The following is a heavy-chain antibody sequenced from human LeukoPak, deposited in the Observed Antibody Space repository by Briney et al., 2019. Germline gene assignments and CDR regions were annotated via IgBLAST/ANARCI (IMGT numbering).Heavy chain of an antibody. J-gene: IGHJ4*02. D-gene: IGHD1-26*01. Sequence: GGSLRLSCAASGFSFSDLHMDWVRQAPGKGLEWVGRIRNKANSYTTEYAASVKGRFTISRDDPKNSLYLQMNSLKTEDTAVYYCARTTPSVGADYWGQGTLVTVSS. CDR2: IRNKANSYTT. V-gene: IGHV3-72*01. CDR3: ARTTPSVGADY. CDR1: GFSFSDLH.